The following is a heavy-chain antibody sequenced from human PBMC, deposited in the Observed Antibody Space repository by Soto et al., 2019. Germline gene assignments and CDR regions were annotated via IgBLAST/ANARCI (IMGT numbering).Heavy chain of an antibody. CDR1: GGSISSGAYY. V-gene: IGHV4-30-4*01. CDR3: ARDNYGDTYYFDY. D-gene: IGHD4-17*01. J-gene: IGHJ4*02. Sequence: QVQLQESGPGLVKPSQTLSLTCTVSGGSISSGAYYWSWVRQPPGKGLEWIGYIYYCGSTYYNPSLKSRVTISVDTSKNQFSLKLSSVTATDTAVYYCARDNYGDTYYFDYWGQGTLVTVSS. CDR2: IYYCGST.